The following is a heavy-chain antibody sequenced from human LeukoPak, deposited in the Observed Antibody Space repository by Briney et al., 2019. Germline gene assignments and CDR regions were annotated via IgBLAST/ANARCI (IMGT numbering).Heavy chain of an antibody. V-gene: IGHV1-2*02. J-gene: IGHJ4*02. D-gene: IGHD6-13*01. Sequence: ASVKVSCKATGYTFRDYYIHWVRQAPGQGLEWMGWLNPDSGGTNYAQKFQGRVSMTRDTSLATAYMELSWLRSDDTAVYFCARYGIIAAAVHYDSRGQGTLVSVS. CDR3: ARYGIIAAAVHYDS. CDR2: LNPDSGGT. CDR1: GYTFRDYY.